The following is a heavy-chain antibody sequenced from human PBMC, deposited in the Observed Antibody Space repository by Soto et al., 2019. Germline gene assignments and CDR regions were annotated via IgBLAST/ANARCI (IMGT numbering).Heavy chain of an antibody. CDR2: IYYSGST. CDR3: ARAASYYYYGMDV. V-gene: IGHV4-59*01. J-gene: IGHJ6*02. Sequence: PSETLSLTCTVSGGSISSYYWSWIRQPPGKGLEWIGYIYYSGSTNYNPSLKSRVTISVDTSKNQFSLKLSSVTAADTAVYYCARAASYYYYGMDVWGQGTTVTAP. CDR1: GGSISSYY.